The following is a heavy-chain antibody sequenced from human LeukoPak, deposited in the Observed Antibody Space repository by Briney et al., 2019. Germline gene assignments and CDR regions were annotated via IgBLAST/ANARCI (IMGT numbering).Heavy chain of an antibody. J-gene: IGHJ4*02. CDR2: ISYDGSNK. Sequence: GRSLRLSCAASGFTFSSYAMHWVRQAPGKGLEWVAVISYDGSNKYYADSVKGRFTISRDNSKNTLYLQMNSLRAEDTAVYYCARGITGGWLDYWGQGTLVTVSS. CDR1: GFTFSSYA. D-gene: IGHD1-14*01. CDR3: ARGITGGWLDY. V-gene: IGHV3-30-3*01.